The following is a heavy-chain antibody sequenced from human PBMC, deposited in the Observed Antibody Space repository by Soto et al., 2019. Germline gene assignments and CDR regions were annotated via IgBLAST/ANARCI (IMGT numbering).Heavy chain of an antibody. J-gene: IGHJ4*02. D-gene: IGHD6-19*01. CDR2: IKSKTDGGTT. Sequence: GGSLRLSCAASGFTFSNAWMNWVRQAPGKGLEWVGRIKSKTDGGTTDYAAPVKGRFTISRDDSKNTLYLQMNSLKTEDTAVYYCTTARKGIAVAGTVDYWGQGTLVTVSS. CDR3: TTARKGIAVAGTVDY. V-gene: IGHV3-15*07. CDR1: GFTFSNAW.